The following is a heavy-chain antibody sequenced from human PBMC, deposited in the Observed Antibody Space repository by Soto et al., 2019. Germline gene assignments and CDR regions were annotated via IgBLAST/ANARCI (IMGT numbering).Heavy chain of an antibody. J-gene: IGHJ4*02. CDR3: SPVLGETIPHY. D-gene: IGHD2-8*01. CDR1: GFTFSSYS. V-gene: IGHV3-21*01. CDR2: ISSSSSYI. Sequence: GGSLRLSCAASGFTFSSYSMNWVRQAPGKGLEWVSSISSSSSYIYYADSVKGRFTISRDNAKNSLYLQMNSLGAEDTAVYYCSPVLGETIPHYWGQGTLVTVSS.